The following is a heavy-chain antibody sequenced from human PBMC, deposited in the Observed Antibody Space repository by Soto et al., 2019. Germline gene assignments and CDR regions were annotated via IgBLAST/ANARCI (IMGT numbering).Heavy chain of an antibody. Sequence: PGGSLRLSCAASGLTFSSYWMSWVRQAPGKGLEWVANIKQDGSEKYYVDSVEGRFTLSRDNARNSLQLQMNSLRAEDTAIYFCARVAYFNGWIFDYWGQGTLVTVSS. V-gene: IGHV3-7*01. CDR1: GLTFSSYW. J-gene: IGHJ4*01. D-gene: IGHD6-19*01. CDR2: IKQDGSEK. CDR3: ARVAYFNGWIFDY.